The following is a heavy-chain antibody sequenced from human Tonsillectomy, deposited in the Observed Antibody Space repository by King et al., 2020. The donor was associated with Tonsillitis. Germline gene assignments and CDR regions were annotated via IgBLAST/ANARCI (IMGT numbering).Heavy chain of an antibody. CDR1: GFTFSNAW. J-gene: IGHJ4*02. Sequence: VQLLESGGGLVKPGGSLRLSCAASGFTFSNAWMRGVRQAPGKGLEWVGRIKRKTDGGATDYAAPVKDRFIISIDDSKNTLYLQLNSLKTEDTAVYYCTGLSGYSSGWYGFDYWGQGTLVTVSS. CDR2: IKRKTDGGAT. D-gene: IGHD6-19*01. V-gene: IGHV3-15*01. CDR3: TGLSGYSSGWYGFDY.